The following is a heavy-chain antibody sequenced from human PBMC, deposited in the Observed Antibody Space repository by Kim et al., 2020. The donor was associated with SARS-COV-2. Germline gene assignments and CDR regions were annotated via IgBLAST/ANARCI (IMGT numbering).Heavy chain of an antibody. V-gene: IGHV3-49*04. CDR1: GATFGKYS. J-gene: IGHJ3*01. Sequence: GGSLRLSCTGSGATFGKYSINWVRQAPGKGLEWVSFIRSNAYGATTEYAAAGQVSITISRDDYKTIPYLQSNSLKTEDTAVYYSRRVAHGGWWGYDVWG. CDR3: RRVAHGGWWGYDV. CDR2: IRSNAYGATT. D-gene: IGHD6-19*01.